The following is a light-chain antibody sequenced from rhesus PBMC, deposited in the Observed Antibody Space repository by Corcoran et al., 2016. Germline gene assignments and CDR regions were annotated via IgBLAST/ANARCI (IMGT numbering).Light chain of an antibody. CDR1: QSVSSY. CDR3: QQYSNWPRT. Sequence: EIVMTQSPATLSLSPGERATLSCRASQSVSSYVAWYQQKPEQAPSLLIYGASSRATGIPDRVSGSGSGTDVTLTISSLEPEDFAVYYGQQYSNWPRTFGKGTKVEIK. V-gene: IGKV3S9*01. CDR2: GAS. J-gene: IGKJ1*01.